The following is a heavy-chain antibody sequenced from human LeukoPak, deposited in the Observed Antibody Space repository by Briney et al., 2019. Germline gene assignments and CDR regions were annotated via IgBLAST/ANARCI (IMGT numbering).Heavy chain of an antibody. CDR2: ISAYNSNT. V-gene: IGHV1-18*01. J-gene: IGHJ5*02. D-gene: IGHD3-10*01. Sequence: GASVKVSCKASGYTFTSYGISWVRQAPGRGLEWMGWISAYNSNTNYAQKLQGRVTMTSDTSTSTAYMELRSLRSDDTAVYYCAREITMVRGVIITPPWFDPWGQGTLVTVSS. CDR3: AREITMVRGVIITPPWFDP. CDR1: GYTFTSYG.